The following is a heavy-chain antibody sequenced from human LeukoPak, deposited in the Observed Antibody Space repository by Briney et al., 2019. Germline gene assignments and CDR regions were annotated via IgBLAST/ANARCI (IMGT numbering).Heavy chain of an antibody. CDR1: GDSVSRDSIA. CDR3: ARGLGWPYFDY. CDR2: TYYRSTWYN. Sequence: SQTLSLTCAISGDSVSRDSIAWNWIRQSPSRGLEWLGRTYYRSTWYNDYAVSVKGRITINPDTSKNQFSLHLDSVTPEDTAVYYCARGLGWPYFDYWGQGTLVTVSP. J-gene: IGHJ4*02. D-gene: IGHD5-24*01. V-gene: IGHV6-1*01.